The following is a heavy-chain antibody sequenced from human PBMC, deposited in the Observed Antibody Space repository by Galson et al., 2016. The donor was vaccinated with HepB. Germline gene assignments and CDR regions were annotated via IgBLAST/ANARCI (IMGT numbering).Heavy chain of an antibody. D-gene: IGHD2-21*01. CDR2: IRSKANSCAT. V-gene: IGHV3-73*01. Sequence: SLRLSCAASGFTFSGSAMHWVRQASGKGLEWVGRIRSKANSCATAYAASVKGRFTISRDDSKNTAYLQMNSLKTEDTAVYYCTRPKTIAIGGRSDYWGQGTLVTVSS. CDR3: TRPKTIAIGGRSDY. CDR1: GFTFSGSA. J-gene: IGHJ4*02.